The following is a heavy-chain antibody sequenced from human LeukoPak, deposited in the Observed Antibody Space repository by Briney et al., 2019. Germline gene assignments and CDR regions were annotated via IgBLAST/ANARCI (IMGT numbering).Heavy chain of an antibody. V-gene: IGHV4-39*01. J-gene: IGHJ4*02. CDR3: ARRGNGLPVDY. D-gene: IGHD1-1*01. CDR2: IRYSMST. CDR1: GGSINSGGYY. Sequence: SETLSLTCTVSGGSINSGGYYWDWIRQPPRKGLEWIGSIRYSMSTYYNPSLKSRLTISADTSKNQFSLRLSSVTAADTAIYYCARRGNGLPVDYWGQGILVTVSS.